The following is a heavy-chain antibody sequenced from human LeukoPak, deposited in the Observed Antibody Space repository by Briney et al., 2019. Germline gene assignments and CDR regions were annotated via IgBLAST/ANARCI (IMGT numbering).Heavy chain of an antibody. CDR2: INHSGST. V-gene: IGHV4-34*01. Sequence: SETLSLTCAVYGGSFSGYYWSWLRQPPGKGLEWIGEINHSGSTNYNPSLTSRVTISVDTSKNQFSLKLSSVTAADTAVYYCAVKVTAFDYWGQGTLVTVSS. CDR1: GGSFSGYY. D-gene: IGHD2-21*02. CDR3: AVKVTAFDY. J-gene: IGHJ4*02.